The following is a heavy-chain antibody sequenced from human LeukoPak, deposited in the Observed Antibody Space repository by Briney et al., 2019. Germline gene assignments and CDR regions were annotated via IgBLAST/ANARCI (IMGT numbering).Heavy chain of an antibody. CDR1: GYTFSTCD. CDR3: ARVLGSISH. Sequence: GASVKLSCKASGYTFSTCDINWVRQATGQGLEWMGWMNPNSGNTGFAHKFQGRVTMTRDTSINTADMELSSLRSEDTAVYYCARVLGSISHWGQGALVTVSS. J-gene: IGHJ4*02. CDR2: MNPNSGNT. D-gene: IGHD1-1*01. V-gene: IGHV1-8*01.